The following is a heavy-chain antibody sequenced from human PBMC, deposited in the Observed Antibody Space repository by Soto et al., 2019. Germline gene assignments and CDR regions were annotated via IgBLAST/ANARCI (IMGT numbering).Heavy chain of an antibody. CDR2: IKQDGSEQ. V-gene: IGHV3-7*01. CDR1: GLIFTHHW. D-gene: IGHD2-2*02. Sequence: EVQLVESGGGLVQPGGSLRLSCAASGLIFTHHWMSWVRQAPGKGLEWVANIKQDGSEQYYVDSVKGRFTISRDNAKNSVYLQMNSLRVEDTALYYCVTPACDATSCYTYDYWGQGTLVTVSS. CDR3: VTPACDATSCYTYDY. J-gene: IGHJ4*02.